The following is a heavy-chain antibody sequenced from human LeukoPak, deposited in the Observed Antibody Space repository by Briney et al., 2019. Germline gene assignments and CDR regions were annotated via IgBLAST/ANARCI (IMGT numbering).Heavy chain of an antibody. CDR3: ARGHPRYDFWSGYDY. D-gene: IGHD3-3*01. V-gene: IGHV3-73*01. CDR1: GFTFSGSA. Sequence: GGSLRLSCAASGFTFSGSAMHWVRQASGKGLEWVGRIRSKASSYATAYAASVKGRFTISRDDSKNTAYLQMNSLKTEDTAVYYCARGHPRYDFWSGYDYWGQGTLVTVSS. J-gene: IGHJ4*02. CDR2: IRSKASSYAT.